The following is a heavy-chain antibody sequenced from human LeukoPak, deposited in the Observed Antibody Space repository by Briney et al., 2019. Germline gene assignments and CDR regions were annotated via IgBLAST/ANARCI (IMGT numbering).Heavy chain of an antibody. CDR3: ARRDYAAWFDP. Sequence: SETLSLTCNVSGDSITSGAFYWAWIRQSPGKGLEWIGNVYYSGSTQYNPSLRGRASISMGKTKNQFSLNLNSVSVTDTAIYYCARRDYAAWFDPWGQGTLVTVSS. V-gene: IGHV4-39*01. CDR2: VYYSGST. J-gene: IGHJ5*02. D-gene: IGHD4/OR15-4a*01. CDR1: GDSITSGAFY.